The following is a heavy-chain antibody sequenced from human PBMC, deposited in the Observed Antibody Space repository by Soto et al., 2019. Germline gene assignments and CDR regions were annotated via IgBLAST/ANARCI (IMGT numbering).Heavy chain of an antibody. CDR3: ASRSPNPLRQNNWFDP. D-gene: IGHD6-13*01. CDR2: IYHSGST. Sequence: QVQLQESGPGLVKPSGTLSLTCAVSSGSISSSNWWSWVRQPPGKGLEWIGEIYHSGSTNYNPSLKSRVTISVDKSNNQFSLKLSSVTAADTAVYYCASRSPNPLRQNNWFDPWGQGTLVTVSS. CDR1: SGSISSSNW. J-gene: IGHJ5*02. V-gene: IGHV4-4*02.